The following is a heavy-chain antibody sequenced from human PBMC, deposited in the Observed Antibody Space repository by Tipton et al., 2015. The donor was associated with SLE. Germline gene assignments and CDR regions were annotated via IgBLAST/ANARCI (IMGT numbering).Heavy chain of an antibody. D-gene: IGHD5-12*01. CDR3: AKDQNRVATRPFDY. CDR1: GFTFANYA. V-gene: IGHV3-23*01. Sequence: SLRLSCAASGFTFANYAMSWVRQAPGKGLEWVSAISGSGDRTYYAASVKGHFTISRDNSKNTLYLQMNSLRVEDTAVYYCAKDQNRVATRPFDYWGQGTLVSVSS. J-gene: IGHJ4*02. CDR2: ISGSGDRT.